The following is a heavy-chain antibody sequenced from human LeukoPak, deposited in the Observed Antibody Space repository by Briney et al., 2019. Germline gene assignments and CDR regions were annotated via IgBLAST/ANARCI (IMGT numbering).Heavy chain of an antibody. V-gene: IGHV4-59*01. CDR3: ARSNSGLLDY. CDR2: IYSSGST. D-gene: IGHD6-19*01. CDR1: GGSITNYY. J-gene: IGHJ4*02. Sequence: PSETLSLTCAVSGGSITNYYWSWIRQPPGKGLEWIGFIYSSGSTSYNPSLKSRVTISVDTSNNLFSLKLSSVTAADTAVYYCARSNSGLLDYWGQGTLVTVSS.